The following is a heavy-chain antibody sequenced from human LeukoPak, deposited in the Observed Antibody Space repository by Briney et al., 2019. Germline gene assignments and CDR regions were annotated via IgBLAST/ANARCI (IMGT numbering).Heavy chain of an antibody. D-gene: IGHD5-18*01. V-gene: IGHV3-30*18. CDR1: GFTFSSYG. Sequence: PGGSLRLSCAASGFTFSSYGMHWVRQAPGKGLEWVAVISYDGSNKYYADSVKGRFTISRDNSKNTLYLQMNSLRAEDTAVYYCAKADTAMVIDYWGQGTLVTVSS. CDR3: AKADTAMVIDY. J-gene: IGHJ4*02. CDR2: ISYDGSNK.